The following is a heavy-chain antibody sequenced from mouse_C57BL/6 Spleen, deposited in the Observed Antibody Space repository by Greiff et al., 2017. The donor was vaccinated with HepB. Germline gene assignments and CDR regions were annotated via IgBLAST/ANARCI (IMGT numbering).Heavy chain of an antibody. V-gene: IGHV1-22*01. CDR3: AREILRSFYWYFDV. D-gene: IGHD1-1*01. Sequence: VQLQQSGPELVKPGASVKMSCKASGYTFTDYNMHWVKQSHGKSLEWIGYINPNNGGTSYNQKFKGKATLTVNKSSSTAYMELRSLTSEDSAVYYCAREILRSFYWYFDVWGTGTTVTVSS. CDR1: GYTFTDYN. CDR2: INPNNGGT. J-gene: IGHJ1*03.